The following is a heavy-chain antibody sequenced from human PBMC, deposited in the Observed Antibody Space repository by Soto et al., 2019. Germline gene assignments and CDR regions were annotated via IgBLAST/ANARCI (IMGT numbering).Heavy chain of an antibody. CDR1: GFTFSSYG. Sequence: GGSLRLSCASSGFTFSSYGMHWVRQAPGKGLEWVAVISYDGSNKYYADSVKGRFTISRDNSKNTLYLQMNSLRAEDTAVYYCARLGGTVYYYYYYGMDVWGQGTTVTVSS. V-gene: IGHV3-30*03. J-gene: IGHJ6*02. D-gene: IGHD3-16*01. CDR3: ARLGGTVYYYYYYGMDV. CDR2: ISYDGSNK.